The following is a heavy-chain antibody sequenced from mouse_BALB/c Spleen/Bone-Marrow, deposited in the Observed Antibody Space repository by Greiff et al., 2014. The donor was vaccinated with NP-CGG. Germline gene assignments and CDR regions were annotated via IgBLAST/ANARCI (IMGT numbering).Heavy chain of an antibody. D-gene: IGHD2-4*01. CDR1: GFTFNTYA. J-gene: IGHJ3*01. CDR3: VRHEVMITFAY. V-gene: IGHV10-1*02. Sequence: EVQLVESGGGLVQPKGSLKLSCAASGFTFNTYAMNWVRQAPGKGLEWVARIRSKSNNYATYYADSVKDRFTISRDDSQSMLYLQMNNLKTEDTAMYYCVRHEVMITFAYWGQWTLVTASA. CDR2: IRSKSNNYAT.